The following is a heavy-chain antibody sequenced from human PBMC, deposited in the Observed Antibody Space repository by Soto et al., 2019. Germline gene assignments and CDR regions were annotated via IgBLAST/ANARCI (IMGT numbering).Heavy chain of an antibody. CDR2: IRSKANSYAT. V-gene: IGHV3-73*01. Sequence: GGSLRLSCAASGFTFSGSAMHWVRQASGKGLEWVGRIRSKANSYATAYAASVKGRFTISRDDSKNTAYLQMNSLKTEDTAVYYCTSRSRYYDILTGPTHYWGQGTLVTVSS. CDR1: GFTFSGSA. D-gene: IGHD3-9*01. CDR3: TSRSRYYDILTGPTHY. J-gene: IGHJ4*02.